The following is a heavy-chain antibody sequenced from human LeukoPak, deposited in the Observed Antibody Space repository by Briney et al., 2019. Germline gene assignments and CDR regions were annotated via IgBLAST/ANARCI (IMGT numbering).Heavy chain of an antibody. CDR2: IFYSGST. Sequence: SETLSFTCTVSGGSFSTYYWSWIRQPPGKGLESIGYIFYSGSTNYNPSLKSRVTISVDTSKNQFSLKLSSVTAADTAVYYCARLTTVTSRYWYFDLWGRGTLVTVSS. CDR1: GGSFSTYY. V-gene: IGHV4-59*08. J-gene: IGHJ2*01. CDR3: ARLTTVTSRYWYFDL. D-gene: IGHD4-17*01.